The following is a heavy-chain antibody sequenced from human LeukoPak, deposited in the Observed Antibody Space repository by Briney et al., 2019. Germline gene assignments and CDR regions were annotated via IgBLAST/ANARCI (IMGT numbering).Heavy chain of an antibody. CDR3: ARDTGTLYFDY. V-gene: IGHV1-2*02. J-gene: IGHJ4*02. D-gene: IGHD1-1*01. CDR1: GYTDTGYY. Sequence: ASVKVSCKASGYTDTGYYMHLVRQAPGRGLEWMGWINPNSGGTNYAQEFQGRVTMTRDTSISTAYMELSRLRSDDTAVYYCARDTGTLYFDYWGQGTLVTVSS. CDR2: INPNSGGT.